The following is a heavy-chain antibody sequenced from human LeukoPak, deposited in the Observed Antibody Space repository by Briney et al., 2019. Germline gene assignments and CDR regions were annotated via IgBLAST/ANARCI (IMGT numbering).Heavy chain of an antibody. J-gene: IGHJ5*02. D-gene: IGHD3-10*01. CDR1: GYTFTGYY. Sequence: ASVKVSCKASGYTFTGYYMHWVRQAPGQGLEWMGWINPNSGGTNYAQKFQGRVTMTRDTSISTAYMELSRLRSDGTAVYYCARGILWSANWFDPWGQGTLVTVSS. CDR2: INPNSGGT. V-gene: IGHV1-2*02. CDR3: ARGILWSANWFDP.